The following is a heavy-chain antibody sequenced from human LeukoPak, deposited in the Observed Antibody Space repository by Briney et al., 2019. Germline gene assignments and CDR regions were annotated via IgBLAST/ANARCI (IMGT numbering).Heavy chain of an antibody. Sequence: GESLKISCKGSGYSFTSYWIGWAGQMPGKGLEWMGIIYPGDSDTSYSPSFQGQVTISADKSISTAYLQWSSLKASDTAMYYCASSIDMAATTLGFDYWGQGTLVTVSS. CDR1: GYSFTSYW. CDR3: ASSIDMAATTLGFDY. D-gene: IGHD5-24*01. V-gene: IGHV5-51*01. CDR2: IYPGDSDT. J-gene: IGHJ4*02.